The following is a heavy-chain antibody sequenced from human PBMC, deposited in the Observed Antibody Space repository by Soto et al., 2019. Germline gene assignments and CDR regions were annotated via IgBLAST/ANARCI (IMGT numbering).Heavy chain of an antibody. CDR2: IYYSGST. CDR3: ARDPGSGSYYGWFDP. J-gene: IGHJ5*02. D-gene: IGHD3-10*01. CDR1: GGSLRPAS. V-gene: IGHV4-59*01. Sequence: PEPLSLTTNASGGSLRPASANGIRHPPGKGLEWIGYIYYSGSTNYNPSLKSRVTISVDTSKNQFSLKLSSVTAADTAVYYCARDPGSGSYYGWFDPWGQGTLVTVS.